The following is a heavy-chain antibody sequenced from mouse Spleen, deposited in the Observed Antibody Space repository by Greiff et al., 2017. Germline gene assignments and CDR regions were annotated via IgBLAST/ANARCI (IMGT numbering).Heavy chain of an antibody. J-gene: IGHJ4*01. D-gene: IGHD1-1*01. CDR2: ISGGGGNT. CDR1: GFTFSSYT. Sequence: DVKLVESGGGLVKPGGSLKLSCAASGFTFSSYTMSWVRQTPEKRLEWVATISGGGGNTYYPDSVKGRFTISRDNAKNTLYLQMSSLRSEDTALYYCARGYYGSSYCAMDYWGQGTSVTVSS. CDR3: ARGYYGSSYCAMDY. V-gene: IGHV5-9*01.